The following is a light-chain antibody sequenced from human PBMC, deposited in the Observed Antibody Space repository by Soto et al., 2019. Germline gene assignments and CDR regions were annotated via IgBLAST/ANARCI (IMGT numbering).Light chain of an antibody. V-gene: IGKV3-11*01. CDR1: QSVSRY. J-gene: IGKJ4*01. CDR3: QQRSKWPLT. CDR2: DAS. Sequence: EIVLTQSPATLSLSPGQRATLSCRASQSVSRYLAWYQQKPGQAPRLLIYDASNRAADIPARFSGSGSGTDFTLTINSLQPEDFAVYYCQQRSKWPLTFGGGTKVESK.